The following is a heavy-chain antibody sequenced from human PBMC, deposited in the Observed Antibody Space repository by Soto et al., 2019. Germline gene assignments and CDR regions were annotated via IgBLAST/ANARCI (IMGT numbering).Heavy chain of an antibody. D-gene: IGHD3-22*01. V-gene: IGHV1-46*01. Sequence: ASVKVSCKASGYTFTSYYMHWVRQAPGQGLEWMGIINPSGGSTSYAQKFQGRVTMTRDTSTSTVYMELSSLRSEDTAVYYCAGDLYYYDSRAESGDFDIWGQGTMVTVSS. J-gene: IGHJ3*02. CDR1: GYTFTSYY. CDR3: AGDLYYYDSRAESGDFDI. CDR2: INPSGGST.